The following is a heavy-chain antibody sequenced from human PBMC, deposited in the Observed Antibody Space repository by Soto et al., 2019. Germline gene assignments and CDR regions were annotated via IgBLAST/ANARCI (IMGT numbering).Heavy chain of an antibody. CDR2: IRGFSPYT. CDR1: GFTFRAYT. CDR3: ARDRGYDAHDYYYNAMDV. D-gene: IGHD3-10*01. Sequence: GGSLRLSCISSGFTFRAYTMNWVRQAPGKGLEWVSGIRGFSPYTFYAESVKGRFTISRDNAKNSLYLQMDSLRAEDTAVYYCARDRGYDAHDYYYNAMDVWGQGTTVTAP. J-gene: IGHJ6*02. V-gene: IGHV3-21*01.